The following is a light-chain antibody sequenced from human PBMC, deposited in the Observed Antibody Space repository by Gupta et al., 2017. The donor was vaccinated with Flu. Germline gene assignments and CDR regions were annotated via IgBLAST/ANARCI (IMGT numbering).Light chain of an antibody. CDR1: NIGSKT. CDR2: DDS. Sequence: SYVLSQPPPLSVAPGQTATITRGGNNIGSKTVHWYQKKPGPAPVLVVHDDSDRPSGIPERFSGSNSSNATTLTSSRVEAGDEADYCCQVWDSSSDHVVFGGGTKLTVL. V-gene: IGLV3-21*02. CDR3: QVWDSSSDHVV. J-gene: IGLJ2*01.